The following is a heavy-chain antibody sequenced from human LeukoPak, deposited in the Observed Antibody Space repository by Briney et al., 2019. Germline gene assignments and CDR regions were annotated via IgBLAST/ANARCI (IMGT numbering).Heavy chain of an antibody. CDR1: GFTFCADG. CDR3: ARDPGVRWLVGFDY. CDR2: ICYEGSNT. J-gene: IGHJ4*02. D-gene: IGHD6-19*01. V-gene: IGHV3-33*01. Sequence: GGSLRLSCAVSGFTFCADGMHWVRQAPGPGLEWGASICYEGSNTNYDASVKGRFTKYRDHSTNTLYLQTHSLRPERTAVYDCARDPGVRWLVGFDYWGQGTLVTVSS.